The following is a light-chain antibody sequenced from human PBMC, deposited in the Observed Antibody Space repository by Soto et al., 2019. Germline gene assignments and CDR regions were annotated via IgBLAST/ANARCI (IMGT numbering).Light chain of an antibody. Sequence: DIQMNQSPSSVSASVGDRVTITCRASQGISSCLAWYQQKPGKAPKLLIYAASSLQSGVPSRYSGSRTGTDITLTISRLQPEDFATYYCQQANSFPSISFGKGTRLEIK. CDR2: AAS. J-gene: IGKJ5*01. V-gene: IGKV1-12*02. CDR3: QQANSFPSIS. CDR1: QGISSC.